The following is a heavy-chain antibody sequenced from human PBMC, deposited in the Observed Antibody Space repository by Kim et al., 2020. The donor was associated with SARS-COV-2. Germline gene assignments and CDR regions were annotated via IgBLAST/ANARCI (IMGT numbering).Heavy chain of an antibody. CDR3: VRANRDSDGYFYDY. CDR2: ISSDGSSR. D-gene: IGHD3-22*01. V-gene: IGHV3-74*01. CDR1: GFTLRNYW. J-gene: IGHJ4*02. Sequence: GGSLRLSCAASGFTLRNYWMHWVRRPPGKGLVWVSRISSDGSSRSYADSVKGRSTISRDDAKNTVYLQVDSLRAEDTAVYYCVRANRDSDGYFYDYWGQGTLVTVSS.